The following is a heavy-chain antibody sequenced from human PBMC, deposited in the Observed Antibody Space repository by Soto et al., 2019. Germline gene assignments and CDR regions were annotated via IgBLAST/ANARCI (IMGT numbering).Heavy chain of an antibody. CDR2: ISYGGTA. CDR3: ARDEVYSSGWYSYYYYYGMDV. CDR1: GGSISSGSFY. D-gene: IGHD6-19*01. V-gene: IGHV4-39*07. Sequence: SETLSLTCTVSGGSISSGSFYWAWLRQPPGSGLEWIGLISYGGTAYYSVSLKSRVTMSVDTSKNQFSLKLSSVTAADTAVYYCARDEVYSSGWYSYYYYYGMDVWGQGTTVTVSS. J-gene: IGHJ6*02.